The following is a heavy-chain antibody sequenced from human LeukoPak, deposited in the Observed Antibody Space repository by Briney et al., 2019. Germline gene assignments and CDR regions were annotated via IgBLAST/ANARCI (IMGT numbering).Heavy chain of an antibody. CDR3: ASTVSAAGIISLDY. CDR2: ISAYNGNT. V-gene: IGHV1-18*01. D-gene: IGHD6-13*01. Sequence: GASVKVSCKASGYTFTSYGISWVRQAPGQGLEWMGWISAYNGNTNDAQKLQGRVTMTTDTSTSTAYMELRSLRSDDTAVYYCASTVSAAGIISLDYWGQGTLVTVSS. J-gene: IGHJ4*02. CDR1: GYTFTSYG.